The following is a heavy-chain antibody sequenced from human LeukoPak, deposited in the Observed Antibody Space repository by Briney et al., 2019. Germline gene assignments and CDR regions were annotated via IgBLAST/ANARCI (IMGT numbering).Heavy chain of an antibody. CDR1: GYTFTGYY. CDR3: AAHLPYGDYRSDPEDDYYYGMDV. CDR2: INPNSGGT. D-gene: IGHD4-17*01. J-gene: IGHJ6*02. Sequence: ASVKVSCKASGYTFTGYYMHWVRQAPGQGLEWMGWINPNSGGTNYAQKFQGRVTMTRDTSISTAYMELSRLRSDDTAVYYCAAHLPYGDYRSDPEDDYYYGMDVWGRGTTVTVSS. V-gene: IGHV1-2*02.